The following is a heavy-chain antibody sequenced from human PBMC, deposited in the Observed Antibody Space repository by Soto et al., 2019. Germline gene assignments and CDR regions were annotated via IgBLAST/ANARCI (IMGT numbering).Heavy chain of an antibody. CDR3: ASTIVGATWWFDP. D-gene: IGHD1-26*01. Sequence: SETLSLTCTVSCGSISSSSYYWGWIRQPPGKGLEWIGSIYYSGSTYYNPSLKSRVTISVDMSKNQFSLKLSSVTAADTAVYYCASTIVGATWWFDPWGQGTLVTVSS. V-gene: IGHV4-39*01. CDR1: CGSISSSSYY. J-gene: IGHJ5*02. CDR2: IYYSGST.